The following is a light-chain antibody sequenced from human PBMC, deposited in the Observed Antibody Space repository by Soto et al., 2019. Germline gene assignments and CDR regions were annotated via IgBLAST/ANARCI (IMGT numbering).Light chain of an antibody. CDR3: QQYGNSPQIT. CDR1: QSVGSY. V-gene: IGKV3D-20*01. J-gene: IGKJ5*01. CDR2: DSS. Sequence: IVLTQSPATLSLSPGDRATLSCGASQSVGSYIAWYQQKPGLAPRLVIFDSSTRATGIPDRFSGSGSGTDFTLTIARLEPANFAVYFCQQYGNSPQITGGQGTRLDFK.